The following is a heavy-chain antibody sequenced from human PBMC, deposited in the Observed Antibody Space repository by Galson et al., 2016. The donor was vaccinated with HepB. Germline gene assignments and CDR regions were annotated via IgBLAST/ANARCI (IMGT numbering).Heavy chain of an antibody. J-gene: IGHJ6*02. V-gene: IGHV3-53*01. CDR3: VRYCDSNGYYPGGMDV. Sequence: SLRLSCAASEFTVSTNHMSWVRQAPGKGLEWVATIYRVGTTSYAESVRGRFTVSRDISKNTLYLQMNSLRSGDTAVYYCVRYCDSNGYYPGGMDVWGQGTTVTVSS. CDR1: EFTVSTNH. D-gene: IGHD3-22*01. CDR2: IYRVGTT.